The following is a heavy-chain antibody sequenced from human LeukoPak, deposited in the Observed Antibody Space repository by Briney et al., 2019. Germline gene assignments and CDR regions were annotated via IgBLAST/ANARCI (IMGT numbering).Heavy chain of an antibody. V-gene: IGHV1-46*01. CDR3: ARVPYADKDIVVVPAASNYFDY. D-gene: IGHD2-2*01. Sequence: GASVKVSCKASGYTFTSYYMHWVRQAPGQGLEWMGIINPSGGSTSYAQKFQGRVTMTRDTSTSTVYMELSSLRSEDTAVYYCARVPYADKDIVVVPAASNYFDYWGQGTLVTVSS. CDR1: GYTFTSYY. J-gene: IGHJ4*02. CDR2: INPSGGST.